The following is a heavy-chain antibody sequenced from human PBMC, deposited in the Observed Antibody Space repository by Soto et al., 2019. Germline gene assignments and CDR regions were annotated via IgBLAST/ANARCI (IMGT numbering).Heavy chain of an antibody. CDR1: GASLNSGNYY. J-gene: IGHJ5*02. Sequence: ASETLSLTCIVSGASLNSGNYYWSWIRQVPGKGLEWIGHIYVTGAVDYNPSHRDRITISQDTSERQFSLNLRLVTAADTAVYYCARLRIATNNYKWFDPWGQGTLVTVSS. CDR3: ARLRIATNNYKWFDP. CDR2: IYVTGAV. V-gene: IGHV4-31*03. D-gene: IGHD2-21*01.